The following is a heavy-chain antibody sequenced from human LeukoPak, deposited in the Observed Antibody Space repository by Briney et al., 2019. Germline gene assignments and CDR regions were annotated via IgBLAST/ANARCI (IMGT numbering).Heavy chain of an antibody. CDR3: ARYQKGYNWNDFGYYYYYMDV. J-gene: IGHJ6*03. D-gene: IGHD1-1*01. Sequence: PGGSLRLSCAASGFTFSSYGMHWVRQAPGKGLEWVANIKQDGSEKYYVDSVKGRFTISRDNAKNSLYLQMNSLRAEDTAVYCCARYQKGYNWNDFGYYYYYMDVWGKGTTVTISS. CDR1: GFTFSSYG. CDR2: IKQDGSEK. V-gene: IGHV3-7*03.